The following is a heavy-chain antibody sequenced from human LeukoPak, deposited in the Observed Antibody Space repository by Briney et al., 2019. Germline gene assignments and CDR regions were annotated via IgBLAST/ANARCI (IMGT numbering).Heavy chain of an antibody. J-gene: IGHJ3*02. V-gene: IGHV3-33*01. Sequence: PGGSLRLSCAASGFTFSSYGMHWVRQAPGKGLEWVAVIWYDGSNKYYADSVKGRFTISRDNSKNTLYPQMNSLRADDTAVYFCARWGSGDSFDIWGQGTMVTVSS. CDR2: IWYDGSNK. CDR1: GFTFSSYG. D-gene: IGHD3-10*01. CDR3: ARWGSGDSFDI.